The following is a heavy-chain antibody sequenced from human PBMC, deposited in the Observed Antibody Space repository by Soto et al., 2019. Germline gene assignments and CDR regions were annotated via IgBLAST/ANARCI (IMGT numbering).Heavy chain of an antibody. V-gene: IGHV4-39*01. J-gene: IGHJ5*02. D-gene: IGHD1-26*01. Sequence: QLQLQESGPGLVKPSETLSLTCSLSGGSISSTFYYWGWIRQPPGKGLEWIGSIYYSGTTFYNAALKGRVTISVDTSKNQFSLSLTSVTATDTAVYFCARQKWEQPKWFDPWGQGTLVTVSS. CDR1: GGSISSTFYY. CDR3: ARQKWEQPKWFDP. CDR2: IYYSGTT.